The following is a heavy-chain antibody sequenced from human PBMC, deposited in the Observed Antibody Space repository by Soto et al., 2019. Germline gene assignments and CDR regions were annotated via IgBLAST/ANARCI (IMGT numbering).Heavy chain of an antibody. D-gene: IGHD5-18*01. J-gene: IGHJ5*02. CDR2: IYYSGNT. CDR3: ARDLHVDTTVGSPFDP. V-gene: IGHV4-31*03. CDR1: GGFISSGGYY. Sequence: PSETLSLTCTVSGGFISSGGYYWSWIRQHPGKGLEWIGYIYYSGNTYYNPSLKSRVTISVDTSKNQFSLKLSSVTAADTALYYCARDLHVDTTVGSPFDPWGQGTLVTVSS.